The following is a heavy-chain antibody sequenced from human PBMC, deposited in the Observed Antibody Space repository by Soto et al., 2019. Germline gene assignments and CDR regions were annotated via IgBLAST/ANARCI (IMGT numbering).Heavy chain of an antibody. D-gene: IGHD3-16*01. CDR1: GFSLSTTGVG. J-gene: IGHJ4*02. V-gene: IGHV2-5*01. Sequence: SGPTLVNPTQTLTLTCTFSGFSLSTTGVGGSWIRQPPGKALEWLALIYWHDDKRYSPSLKSRLTITKDTSKNQVVLTMTNMDPVDTATYYCAHRGGATVGLYYFDYWGQGXLVTVYS. CDR3: AHRGGATVGLYYFDY. CDR2: IYWHDDK.